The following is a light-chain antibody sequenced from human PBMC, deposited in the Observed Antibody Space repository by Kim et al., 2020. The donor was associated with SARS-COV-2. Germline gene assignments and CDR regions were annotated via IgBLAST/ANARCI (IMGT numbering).Light chain of an antibody. Sequence: SSELTQDPAVSVALGQTVRITCQGDSLRSYYASWYQQKPGQAPVLVIYGKNNRPSGIPDRFSGSSSGNTASLTITGAQAEDEGDYYCNSRDSSGNHLVVF. V-gene: IGLV3-19*01. CDR2: GKN. J-gene: IGLJ2*01. CDR1: SLRSYY. CDR3: NSRDSSGNHLVV.